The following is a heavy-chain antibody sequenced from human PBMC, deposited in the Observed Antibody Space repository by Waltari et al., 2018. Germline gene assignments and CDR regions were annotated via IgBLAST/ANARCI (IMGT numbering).Heavy chain of an antibody. Sequence: QVQLQESGPGLVKPSETLSLTCAVSGYSISSAYYWGWIRQHPGKGLAWIGSSHQSGSNYYNPSCKRRVPISADPSKNQCSLNLSSVTAADTAVYYCARQLCSSTSCYPFDAFDIWGQGTMGTVSS. V-gene: IGHV4-38-2*01. CDR2: SHQSGSN. CDR1: GYSISSAYY. CDR3: ARQLCSSTSCYPFDAFDI. D-gene: IGHD2-2*01. J-gene: IGHJ3*02.